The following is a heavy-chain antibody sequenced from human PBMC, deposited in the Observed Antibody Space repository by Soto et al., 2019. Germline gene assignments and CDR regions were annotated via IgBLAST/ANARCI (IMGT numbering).Heavy chain of an antibody. Sequence: QAPGKGLEWVSSISSSSSYTYYSDSVKCLFTISRDNTKSSLYLQMNSLRAEDTAGYYCARGSYFYW. CDR2: ISSSSSYT. J-gene: IGHJ2*01. V-gene: IGHV3-21*01. D-gene: IGHD3-10*01. CDR3: ARGSYFYW.